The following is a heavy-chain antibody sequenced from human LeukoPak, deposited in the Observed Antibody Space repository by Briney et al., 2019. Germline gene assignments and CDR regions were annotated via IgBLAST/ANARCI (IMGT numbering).Heavy chain of an antibody. Sequence: ASVKVSCKASGYSFTNYGISWVRQAPGQGLEWVGWISAYSGETKYAQKLQGRVTMTTDTSTSTAYMELRSLRSDDTAVYYCARGVFFDYWGQGTLVTVSS. D-gene: IGHD5/OR15-5a*01. CDR1: GYSFTNYG. CDR2: ISAYSGET. V-gene: IGHV1-18*01. CDR3: ARGVFFDY. J-gene: IGHJ4*02.